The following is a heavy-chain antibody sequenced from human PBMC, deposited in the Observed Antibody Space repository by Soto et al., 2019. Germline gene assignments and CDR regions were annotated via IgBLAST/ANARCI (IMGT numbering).Heavy chain of an antibody. D-gene: IGHD2-15*01. CDR1: GYTFTSYG. CDR3: ARDMVGPRSHGDIVVVVAATAFDI. CDR2: ISAYNGNT. Sequence: ASVKVSCKASGYTFTSYGISWVRQAPGQGLEWMGWISAYNGNTNDAQKLQGRVNMTTDTSTSTAYLELRSLRSDDTAVYYCARDMVGPRSHGDIVVVVAATAFDIWGQGTMVTVSS. J-gene: IGHJ3*02. V-gene: IGHV1-18*01.